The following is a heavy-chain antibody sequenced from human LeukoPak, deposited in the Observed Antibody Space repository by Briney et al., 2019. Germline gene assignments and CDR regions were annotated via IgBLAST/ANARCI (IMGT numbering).Heavy chain of an antibody. J-gene: IGHJ4*02. D-gene: IGHD3-16*01. V-gene: IGHV3-7*01. CDR1: GFAFSNHW. CDR3: TRDATFKLDN. Sequence: GRSLRLSCTASGFAFSNHWMTWVRQAPGKGLEWVAHIKQDGSATSYVESVKGRFTISRDNAKNSLYLQMNSLRVEDTAIYYCTRDATFKLDNWGQGTLVTVSS. CDR2: IKQDGSAT.